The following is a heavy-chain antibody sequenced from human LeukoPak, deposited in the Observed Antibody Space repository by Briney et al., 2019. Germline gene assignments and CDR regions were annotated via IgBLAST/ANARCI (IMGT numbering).Heavy chain of an antibody. V-gene: IGHV3-23*01. Sequence: GGSLRLSCAASGFTFSSYAMSWVRQAPGKGLEWVPGISGSGGSTNYADSVKGRFTISRDNSKNTLYLQMNSLRAEDTAVYYCAKDLSYGGNRGFDYWGQGTLVTVSS. CDR2: ISGSGGST. CDR1: GFTFSSYA. CDR3: AKDLSYGGNRGFDY. D-gene: IGHD4-23*01. J-gene: IGHJ4*02.